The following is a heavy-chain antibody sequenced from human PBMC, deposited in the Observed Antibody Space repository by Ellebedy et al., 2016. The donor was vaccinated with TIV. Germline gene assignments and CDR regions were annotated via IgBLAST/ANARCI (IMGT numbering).Heavy chain of an antibody. CDR1: GFTFSTYA. Sequence: GGSLRLXCAASGFTFSTYAMGWVRQAPGKGLEWVAVISYDGSNKYYADSVKGRFTISRDNSKNTLYLQMNSLRAEDTAVYYCAKAYCSSTSCSFYYYGMDVWGQGTTVTVSS. J-gene: IGHJ6*02. CDR2: ISYDGSNK. V-gene: IGHV3-30*18. CDR3: AKAYCSSTSCSFYYYGMDV. D-gene: IGHD2-2*01.